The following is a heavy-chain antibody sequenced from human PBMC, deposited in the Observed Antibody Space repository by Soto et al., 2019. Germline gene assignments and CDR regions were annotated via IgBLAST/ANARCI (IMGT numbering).Heavy chain of an antibody. CDR3: ARGGVPAATTIDY. CDR1: GGTFSSYA. CDR2: IIPIFGTA. D-gene: IGHD2-2*01. J-gene: IGHJ4*02. Sequence: SVKVSSKASGGTFSSYAISWVRQAPGQGLEWMGGIIPIFGTANYAQKFQGRVTITADESTSTAYMELSSLRSEDTAVYYCARGGVPAATTIDYWGQGTLVTVSS. V-gene: IGHV1-69*13.